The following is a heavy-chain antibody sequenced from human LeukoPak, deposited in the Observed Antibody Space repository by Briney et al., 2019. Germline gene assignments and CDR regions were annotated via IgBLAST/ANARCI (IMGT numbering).Heavy chain of an antibody. Sequence: SETLSLTCTVSGGSIRNRSYYWGWVRQPPGMGLEWIGSIYYSGSTYYNPSLKSRVTISVDTSKNQFSLKLSSVTAADTAVYYCARYCSGGSCYSSYYFDYWGQGTLVTVSS. D-gene: IGHD2-15*01. V-gene: IGHV4-39*01. CDR2: IYYSGST. CDR1: GGSIRNRSYY. CDR3: ARYCSGGSCYSSYYFDY. J-gene: IGHJ4*02.